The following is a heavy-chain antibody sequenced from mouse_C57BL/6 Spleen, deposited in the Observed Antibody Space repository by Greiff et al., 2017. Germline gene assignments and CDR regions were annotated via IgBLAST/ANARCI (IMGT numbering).Heavy chain of an antibody. J-gene: IGHJ1*03. CDR1: GFSLTSYG. Sequence: VQRVESGPGLVQPSQSLSITCTVSGFSLTSYGVHWVRQSPGKGLEWLGVIWSGGSTDYNAAFISRLSISKDNSKSQVFFKMNSLQADDTAIYYCARGGSWYCDVWGTGTTVTVAS. CDR3: ARGGSWYCDV. V-gene: IGHV2-2*01. CDR2: IWSGGST.